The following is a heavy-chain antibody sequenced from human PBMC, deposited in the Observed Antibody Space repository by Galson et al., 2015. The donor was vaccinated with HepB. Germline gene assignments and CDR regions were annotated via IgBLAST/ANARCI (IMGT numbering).Heavy chain of an antibody. CDR2: TYYRSKWYN. CDR1: GDSVSSNSAA. Sequence: CAISGDSVSSNSAAWNWIRQSPSRGLEWLGRTYYRSKWYNEYAVSVKGRITINPDTSKNQFSLQLNSVTPDDTAVYFCARGRFTSFDTWGQGTMVTVSS. J-gene: IGHJ3*02. V-gene: IGHV6-1*01. CDR3: ARGRFTSFDT.